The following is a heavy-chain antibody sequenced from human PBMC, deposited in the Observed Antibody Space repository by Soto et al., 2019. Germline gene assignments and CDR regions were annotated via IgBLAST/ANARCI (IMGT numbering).Heavy chain of an antibody. Sequence: QVQLVQSGAEVKKPGASVKVSCKASGYTFNSYGISWVRQAPGQGLEWMGWISAYNGNTNYAQKLQGRVTMTTDTSTSTAYIVLRSLRSEDTALFFCARYTAAAGIFDYWGQGPLVTVSS. J-gene: IGHJ4*02. CDR2: ISAYNGNT. CDR3: ARYTAAAGIFDY. CDR1: GYTFNSYG. D-gene: IGHD6-13*01. V-gene: IGHV1-18*01.